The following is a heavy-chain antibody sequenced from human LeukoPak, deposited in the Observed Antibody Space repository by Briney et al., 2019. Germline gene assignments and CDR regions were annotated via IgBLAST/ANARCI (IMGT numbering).Heavy chain of an antibody. CDR3: ARGLRSSGSF. CDR2: IKQDRSEK. Sequence: GGSLRLSCAAPGFTFSSYWMSWVRQAPGKGLEWVANIKQDRSEKYYVDSVKGRFTISRGNAKNSLYLQMNSLRAEDTAVYYCARGLRSSGSFWGQGTLVTVSS. D-gene: IGHD3-22*01. J-gene: IGHJ4*02. CDR1: GFTFSSYW. V-gene: IGHV3-7*01.